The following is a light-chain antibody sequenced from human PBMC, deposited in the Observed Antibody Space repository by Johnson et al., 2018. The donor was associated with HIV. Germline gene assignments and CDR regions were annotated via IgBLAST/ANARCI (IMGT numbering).Light chain of an antibody. J-gene: IGLJ1*01. CDR2: ENN. CDR3: GTWHSSLNGYV. V-gene: IGLV1-51*02. Sequence: QSVLTQPPSVSAAPGQKVTISCSGSSSNIGNNYVSWYQQLPGTAPKLLIYENNKRPSGIPDRFSASKSGTSATLGITGLQTGDEADYFCGTWHSSLNGYVFGTGTKVTVL. CDR1: SSNIGNNY.